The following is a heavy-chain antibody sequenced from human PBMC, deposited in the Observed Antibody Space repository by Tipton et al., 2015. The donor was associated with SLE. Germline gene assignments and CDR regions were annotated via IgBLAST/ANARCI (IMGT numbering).Heavy chain of an antibody. CDR1: GGSFSGYY. D-gene: IGHD4-17*01. Sequence: TLSLTCAVYGGSFSGYYWSWIRQPPGKGLEWIGEINHSGSTNYNPSLKSRVTISVDTSKNQFSLKLSSVTAADTAVYYCARDQATVTDNWFDPWGQGTLVTVSS. J-gene: IGHJ5*02. V-gene: IGHV4-34*01. CDR3: ARDQATVTDNWFDP. CDR2: INHSGST.